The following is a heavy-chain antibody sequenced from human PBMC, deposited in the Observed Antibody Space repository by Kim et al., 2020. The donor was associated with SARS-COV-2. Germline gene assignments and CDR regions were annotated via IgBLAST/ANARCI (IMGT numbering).Heavy chain of an antibody. V-gene: IGHV5-51*01. CDR1: GYSFTSYW. Sequence: GESLKISCKGSGYSFTSYWIGWVRQMPGKGLEWMGIIYPGDSDTRYSPSFQGQVTISADKSISTAYLQWSSLKASDTAMYYCARQARGHSSSYYFDYWGQGTLVTVSS. D-gene: IGHD6-13*01. CDR3: ARQARGHSSSYYFDY. CDR2: IYPGDSDT. J-gene: IGHJ4*02.